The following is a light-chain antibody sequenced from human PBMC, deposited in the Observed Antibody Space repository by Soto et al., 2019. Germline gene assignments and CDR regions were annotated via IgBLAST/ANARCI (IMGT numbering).Light chain of an antibody. CDR2: GAS. Sequence: EIVMTQSPATLSVSPGERATLSCRASQSVSGNLAWYQQKPGQAPRLLIYGASTRATGIPARFSGSGSGTEFTLTISSLQAEDFAVYYCQQYNNWPPWTFGQGTKVELK. CDR3: QQYNNWPPWT. V-gene: IGKV3-15*01. J-gene: IGKJ1*01. CDR1: QSVSGN.